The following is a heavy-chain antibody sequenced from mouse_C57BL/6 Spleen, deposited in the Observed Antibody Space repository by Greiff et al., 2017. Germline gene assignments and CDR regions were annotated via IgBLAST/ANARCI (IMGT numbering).Heavy chain of an antibody. Sequence: VQLKQPGPELVKPGASVKISCKASGYSFTDYNMNWVKQSNGKSLEWIGVINPNYGTTSYNQKFKGKATLTVDQSSSTAYMQLNSLTSEDSAVYYGARSPITTVVAKTSYFDVWGTGTTVTVSS. J-gene: IGHJ1*03. CDR3: ARSPITTVVAKTSYFDV. V-gene: IGHV1-39*01. D-gene: IGHD1-1*01. CDR1: GYSFTDYN. CDR2: INPNYGTT.